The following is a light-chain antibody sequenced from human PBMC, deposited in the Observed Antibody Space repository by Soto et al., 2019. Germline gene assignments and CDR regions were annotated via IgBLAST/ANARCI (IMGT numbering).Light chain of an antibody. CDR2: GAS. CDR1: QSVSSN. Sequence: EIVITQSPATLSVSPGERATLSCRASQSVSSNLAWYQQKPGQAPRLLIYGASTRATGIPARFSGSGSGTDFTLTIDRLEPEDFAVYYCQQYGTSLTVGGGTKVDSK. CDR3: QQYGTSLT. V-gene: IGKV3-15*01. J-gene: IGKJ4*01.